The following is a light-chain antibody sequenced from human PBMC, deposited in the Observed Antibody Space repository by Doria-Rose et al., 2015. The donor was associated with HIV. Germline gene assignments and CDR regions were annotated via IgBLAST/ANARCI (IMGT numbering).Light chain of an antibody. CDR2: ELS. J-gene: IGLJ1*01. V-gene: IGLV2-18*02. Sequence: LTQPPSVSGSPGQSVTISCTGTSSDVGSYNRVSRYQQPPGTAPKLMIYELSNRPSGVPDRFSGSKSGNTASLTISGLQTEDEADYYCSSYTSSTFYVFGTGTKVTVL. CDR1: SSDVGSYNR. CDR3: SSYTSSTFYV.